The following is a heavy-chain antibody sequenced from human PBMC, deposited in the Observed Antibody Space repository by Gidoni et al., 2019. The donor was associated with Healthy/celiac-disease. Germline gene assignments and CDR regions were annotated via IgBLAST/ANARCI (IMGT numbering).Heavy chain of an antibody. V-gene: IGHV3-30*18. D-gene: IGHD4-17*01. J-gene: IGHJ6*02. CDR2: ISYDGSNK. CDR1: GFTFSSYG. Sequence: QVQLVESGGGVVQPGRSLRLSCAASGFTFSSYGMPWVRQAPGKGLEWVAVISYDGSNKYYADSVKGRFTISRDNSKNTLYLQMNSLRAEDTAVYYCAKDAYGGVYYYYGMDVWGQGTTVTVSS. CDR3: AKDAYGGVYYYYGMDV.